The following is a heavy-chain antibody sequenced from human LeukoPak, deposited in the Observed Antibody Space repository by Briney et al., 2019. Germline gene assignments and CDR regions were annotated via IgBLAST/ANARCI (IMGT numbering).Heavy chain of an antibody. CDR1: GFTFSSYA. CDR2: ISYDGSNK. D-gene: IGHD3-16*01. V-gene: IGHV3-30-3*01. Sequence: GGSLRLSCAASGFTFSSYAMHWVRQAPGKGLEWVAVISYDGSNKYYADSVKGRFTISRDNSKNTLYLQMSSLRADDTAVYYCAKDQGADWGQGTLLTVSS. J-gene: IGHJ4*02. CDR3: AKDQGAD.